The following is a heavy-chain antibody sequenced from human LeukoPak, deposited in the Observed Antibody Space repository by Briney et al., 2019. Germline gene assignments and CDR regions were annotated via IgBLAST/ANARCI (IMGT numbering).Heavy chain of an antibody. CDR3: AKGGYVFWYFDL. CDR2: ISWNSGSI. Sequence: PGGSLRLSCAASGFTFDDYAMHWVRQAPGKGLEWVSGISWNSGSIGYADSVKGRFTISRDNAKNSLYLQMNSLRAEDTALYYCAKGGYVFWYFDLWGRGTLVTVSS. CDR1: GFTFDDYA. D-gene: IGHD5-12*01. J-gene: IGHJ2*01. V-gene: IGHV3-9*01.